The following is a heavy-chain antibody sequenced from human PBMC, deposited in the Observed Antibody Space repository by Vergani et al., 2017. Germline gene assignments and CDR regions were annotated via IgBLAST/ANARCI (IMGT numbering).Heavy chain of an antibody. Sequence: EVQMVESGGGLVKPGGSLRLSCAASGFIFSDHYMSWVRQAPGKGLEWVSVIYSGGSTYYADSVKGRFTISRDNSKNTLYLQMNSLRAEDTAVYYCARDLTGCSGGSCYNGMDVWGQGTTVTVSS. CDR2: IYSGGST. CDR3: ARDLTGCSGGSCYNGMDV. CDR1: GFIFSDHY. D-gene: IGHD2-15*01. J-gene: IGHJ6*02. V-gene: IGHV3-66*02.